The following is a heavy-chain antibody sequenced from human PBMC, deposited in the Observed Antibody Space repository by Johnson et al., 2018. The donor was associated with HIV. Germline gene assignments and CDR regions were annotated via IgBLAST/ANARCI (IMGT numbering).Heavy chain of an antibody. V-gene: IGHV3-74*01. Sequence: EKLVESGGGLVQPGGSLRLSCGASGFTFNDHWMQWVRQAPGKGLVWVSRINSDGSGTSHADSVKGRFTISRDNARNSLYLQMSSLRAEDTALYYCARGKGAAAGLDTFDIWGQGTMVSVSS. CDR1: GFTFNDHW. CDR3: ARGKGAAAGLDTFDI. D-gene: IGHD6-13*01. J-gene: IGHJ3*02. CDR2: INSDGSGT.